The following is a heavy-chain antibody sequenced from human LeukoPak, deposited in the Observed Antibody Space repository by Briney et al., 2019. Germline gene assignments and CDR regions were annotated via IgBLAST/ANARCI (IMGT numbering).Heavy chain of an antibody. CDR3: ARRSMAGAGSFDY. D-gene: IGHD6-13*01. V-gene: IGHV4-39*01. Sequence: SETLSLTCTVSGXSISSSSYYWGWIRQPPGKGLEWIGSMYYSGNTYYNPSLKSRVTISVDTSKNQFSLKVSSVTAADTAVYYCARRSMAGAGSFDYWGQGTPVTVSS. J-gene: IGHJ4*02. CDR2: MYYSGNT. CDR1: GXSISSSSYY.